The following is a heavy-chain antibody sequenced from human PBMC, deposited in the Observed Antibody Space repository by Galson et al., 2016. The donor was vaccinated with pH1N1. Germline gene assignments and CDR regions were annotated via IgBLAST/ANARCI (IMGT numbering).Heavy chain of an antibody. CDR3: ARLDYGDYSGYFEY. CDR1: GFSLRTSGMC. Sequence: PALVKPTQTLTLTCTFSGFSLRTSGMCVSWIRQPPGKALEWLALIDWDDDKYYSTSLKTRLTISKDTSKNQVVLTMTNIDPVDTATYYCARLDYGDYSGYFEYWGQGTLVTVSS. V-gene: IGHV2-70*01. J-gene: IGHJ4*02. D-gene: IGHD4-17*01. CDR2: IDWDDDK.